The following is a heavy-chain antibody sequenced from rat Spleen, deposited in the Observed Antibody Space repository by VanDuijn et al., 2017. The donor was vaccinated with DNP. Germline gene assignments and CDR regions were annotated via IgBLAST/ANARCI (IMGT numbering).Heavy chain of an antibody. Sequence: EVQLVESGGGLVQPGRSLKLSCAASGFTFSNYDMAWVRQAPKKGLEWVASISPSGANIYYRDSVKGRFTISRDIPKSTLYLQMDSLRSEDTATYYCARPKYYGYNLPFDYWGQGVMVTVSS. CDR3: ARPKYYGYNLPFDY. D-gene: IGHD1-9*01. J-gene: IGHJ2*01. CDR2: ISPSGANI. V-gene: IGHV5-25*01. CDR1: GFTFSNYD.